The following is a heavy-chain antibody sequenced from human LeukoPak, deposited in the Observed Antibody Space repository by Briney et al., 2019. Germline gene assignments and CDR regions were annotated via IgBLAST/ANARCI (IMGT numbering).Heavy chain of an antibody. V-gene: IGHV3-33*01. CDR3: SREVMRGYGMDV. J-gene: IGHJ6*02. Sequence: PGRSLRLSCEVSGCSLSGCGRNWVRQAPGKGLEWVALIWSAGTNEFYADAVKGRFTISRDNSKNIVHLHMNSLRGDDTALYYCSREVMRGYGMDVWGQGTTVTVSS. D-gene: IGHD3-16*01. CDR2: IWSAGTNE. CDR1: GCSLSGCG.